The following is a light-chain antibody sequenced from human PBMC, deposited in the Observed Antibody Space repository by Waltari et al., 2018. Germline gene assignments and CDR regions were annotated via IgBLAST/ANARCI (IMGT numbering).Light chain of an antibody. J-gene: IGKJ1*01. V-gene: IGKV3-20*01. CDR2: GAS. CDR3: QHYVRLPGT. CDR1: QTVSRS. Sequence: IVLTQSPAPLSLSPGERATSSCRASQTVSRSLAWYQQKPAQAPKLLIYGASTRATGIPDRCTGSGYGTDFSLTISSLGPEDFAIYFCQHYVRLPGTFGQGTTVEIK.